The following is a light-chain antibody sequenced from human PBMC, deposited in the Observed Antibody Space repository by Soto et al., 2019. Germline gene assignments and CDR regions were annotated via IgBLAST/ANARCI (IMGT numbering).Light chain of an antibody. V-gene: IGKV3-20*01. Sequence: EIVLTQSPGSLSLSPGERATLSCRASQSVSSTFFAWYQQRPGQAPRLLMYGASSRATGIPERFSGSGSGKDFTLTISRLEPEDFAVYYYQQFDSSVTFGQGTKVEIK. CDR3: QQFDSSVT. CDR1: QSVSSTF. J-gene: IGKJ1*01. CDR2: GAS.